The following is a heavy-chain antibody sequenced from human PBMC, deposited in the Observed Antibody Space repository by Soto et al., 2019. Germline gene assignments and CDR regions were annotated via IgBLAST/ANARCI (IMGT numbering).Heavy chain of an antibody. J-gene: IGHJ2*01. D-gene: IGHD1-26*01. Sequence: EVQLVESGGDLVQPGGSLRLSCAASGFTVSSSYMGWVRQAPGKGLEWVSSIYTGVNTYYAASVRGRFTISTDNFKDTLSLQMNNLRVDDTAMYYRARHVGSYWYFDLWGRGTLVTVSS. CDR1: GFTVSSSY. CDR3: ARHVGSYWYFDL. V-gene: IGHV3-66*04. CDR2: IYTGVNT.